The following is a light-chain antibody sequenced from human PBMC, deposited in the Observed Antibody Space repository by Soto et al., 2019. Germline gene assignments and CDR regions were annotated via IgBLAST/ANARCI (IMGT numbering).Light chain of an antibody. CDR3: PQSFSIPLT. CDR1: QTISRS. V-gene: IGKV1-39*01. CDR2: AAT. J-gene: IGKJ3*01. Sequence: DIQMTQSPASLSASLGDKVTIACRTSQTISRSLNWYHHRPGKAPRLLVYAATTLQSGVPSRFSGSGSGTDFNLTISSLQPEDFATYYCPQSFSIPLTFGPG.